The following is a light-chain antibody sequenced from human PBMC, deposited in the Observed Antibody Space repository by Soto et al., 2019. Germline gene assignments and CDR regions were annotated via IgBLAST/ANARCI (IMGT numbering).Light chain of an antibody. CDR1: QGIYNS. CDR3: PQHYSFPYT. CDR2: AAY. J-gene: IGKJ2*01. Sequence: DIQMTQSPAAMSAAVVNRVTITCRASQGIYNSLAWFQQKPGKVLKRLIDAAYGLQSGVPSRFSGSGSATEFTRTISSLQTEDFATEYCPQHYSFPYTFGQGT. V-gene: IGKV1-17*03.